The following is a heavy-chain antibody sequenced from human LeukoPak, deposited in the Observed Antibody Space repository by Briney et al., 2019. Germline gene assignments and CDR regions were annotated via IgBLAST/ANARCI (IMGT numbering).Heavy chain of an antibody. J-gene: IGHJ4*02. CDR1: GFSLSTSGMC. D-gene: IGHD6-13*01. V-gene: IGHV2-70*11. CDR3: ARFRSIAAAGTPPGFDY. CDR2: IDWDDDK. Sequence: SGPTLVNPTQTLTLTCTFSGFSLSTSGMCVSWIRQPPGKALEWLARIDWDDDKYYSTSLKTRLTISKDTSKNQVVLTMTNMDPVDTATYYCARFRSIAAAGTPPGFDYWGQGTLVTVSS.